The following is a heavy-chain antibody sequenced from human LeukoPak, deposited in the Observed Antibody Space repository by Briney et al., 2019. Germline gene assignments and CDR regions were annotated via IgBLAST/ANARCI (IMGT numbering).Heavy chain of an antibody. CDR3: AKGGRGYSGYDLDY. J-gene: IGHJ4*02. D-gene: IGHD5-12*01. CDR1: GFTFSSYG. V-gene: IGHV3-30*02. Sequence: GSLRLSCAASGFTFSSYGMHWVRQAPGKGLEWVAFIRYDGSNKYYAGSVKGRFTISRDNSKNTLYLQMNSLRAEDTAVYYCAKGGRGYSGYDLDYWGQGTLVTVSS. CDR2: IRYDGSNK.